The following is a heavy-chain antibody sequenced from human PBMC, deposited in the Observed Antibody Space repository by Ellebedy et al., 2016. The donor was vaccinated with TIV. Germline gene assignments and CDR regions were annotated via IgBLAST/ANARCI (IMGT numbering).Heavy chain of an antibody. CDR3: AKGSSSGFNYDRVGFQY. D-gene: IGHD3-22*01. CDR1: GFTFSNFA. CDR2: ISAGGSST. V-gene: IGHV3-23*01. J-gene: IGHJ4*02. Sequence: GESLKISCAASGFTFSNFAMHWVRQAPGKGLEWLSVISAGGSSTYTADSVKGRFTITRDNSKNTLFLQMNRLRAEDTAVYYCAKGSSSGFNYDRVGFQYWGQGTLVTVSS.